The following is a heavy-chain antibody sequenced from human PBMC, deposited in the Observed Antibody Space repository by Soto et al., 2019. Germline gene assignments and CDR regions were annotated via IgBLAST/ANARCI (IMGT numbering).Heavy chain of an antibody. CDR1: GYTFSSYH. J-gene: IGHJ4*02. V-gene: IGHV1-46*01. Sequence: QVQLVQSGAEVKKPGASVRVSCKASGYTFSSYHMHWVRQAPGQGLEWMGIINPSSGITSYAQNFQGRVTMTRDTSTNTVYMELSSLTSEDTAVYYCARAGSGWSSFDCWSQGTLVTVSS. D-gene: IGHD6-19*01. CDR3: ARAGSGWSSFDC. CDR2: INPSSGIT.